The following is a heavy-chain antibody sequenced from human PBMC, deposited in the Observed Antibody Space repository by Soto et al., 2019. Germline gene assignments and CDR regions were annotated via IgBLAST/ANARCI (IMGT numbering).Heavy chain of an antibody. D-gene: IGHD1-1*01. CDR2: INGGTGQT. J-gene: IGHJ6*02. Sequence: GASVKVSCKASGYTFSTYAMHWVRQAPGQSLEWMGWINGGTGQTRYSQRFQDRVTITRDTSAKTTYMDLTSLRSEDTAVYYCARGKGMEENYYYYGMDIWGQGXTVTVSS. CDR1: GYTFSTYA. CDR3: ARGKGMEENYYYYGMDI. V-gene: IGHV1-3*01.